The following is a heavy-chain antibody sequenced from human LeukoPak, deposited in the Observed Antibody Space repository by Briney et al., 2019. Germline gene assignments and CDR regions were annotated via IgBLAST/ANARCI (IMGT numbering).Heavy chain of an antibody. CDR2: IYYSGST. J-gene: IGHJ4*02. CDR3: ARGPPEQQQLAYYFDY. Sequence: SETLSLTCTVSGGSISSYYWSWIRQPPGKGLEWIGYIYYSGSTNYNPSLKSRVTISVDTSKNQFSLKLSSVTAADTAVYYCARGPPEQQQLAYYFDYWGQGTLVTVSS. D-gene: IGHD6-13*01. CDR1: GGSISSYY. V-gene: IGHV4-59*12.